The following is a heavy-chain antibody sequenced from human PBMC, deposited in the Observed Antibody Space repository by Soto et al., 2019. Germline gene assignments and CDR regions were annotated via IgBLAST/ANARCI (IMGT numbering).Heavy chain of an antibody. CDR2: IYHSGST. CDR1: SGSISSSNW. D-gene: IGHD3-3*01. V-gene: IGHV4-4*02. CDR3: ASLITIFGVVIGEGYYYYMDV. Sequence: QVQLQESGPGLGKPSGTLSLTCAVSSGSISSSNWWSWVRQPPGKGLEWIGEIYHSGSTNYNPSLKSRVTISVDKSKNQFSLKLSSVTAADTAVYYCASLITIFGVVIGEGYYYYMDVWGKGTTVTVSS. J-gene: IGHJ6*03.